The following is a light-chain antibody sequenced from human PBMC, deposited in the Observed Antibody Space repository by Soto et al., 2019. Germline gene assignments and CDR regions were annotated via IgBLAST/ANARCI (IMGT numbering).Light chain of an antibody. V-gene: IGLV2-23*02. Sequence: QSVLTQPASVSGSPGQSITISCTGTSSEVGSYKLVSWYQQHPGKAPKLMISEVSKRPSGISDRFSGSKSGSTASLTISGLQAEDEADYYCCSYAGTSTHTVFGGGTQLTVL. CDR2: EVS. CDR1: SSEVGSYKL. CDR3: CSYAGTSTHTV. J-gene: IGLJ7*01.